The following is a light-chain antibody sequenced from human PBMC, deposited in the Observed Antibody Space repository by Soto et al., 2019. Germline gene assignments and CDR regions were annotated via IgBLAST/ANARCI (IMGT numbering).Light chain of an antibody. J-gene: IGKJ3*01. V-gene: IGKV3-20*01. CDR1: QSVSSKY. CDR2: GTS. Sequence: EIVLTQSPGTLSLSPGERATLSCRASQSVSSKYLAWYQQKPGQAPRVLIYGTSIRASGAPERFSGGGSGTDFTLTITRLEPEDFAVYYCQQYGSSLFTLGPGTKVDIK. CDR3: QQYGSSLFT.